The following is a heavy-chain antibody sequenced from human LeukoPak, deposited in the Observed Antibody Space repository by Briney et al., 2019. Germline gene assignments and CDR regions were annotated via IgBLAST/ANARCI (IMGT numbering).Heavy chain of an antibody. V-gene: IGHV3-74*03. Sequence: GGSLRLSCAASGFTFSASWMRWVRQAPGKGLVWVSRINTDGSFTKYADSVKGRFTISRDNAKDTVYLQMSSLRADDTAVYYCAGGPSGTYSFDYWGQGTLVTVSS. CDR2: INTDGSFT. CDR1: GFTFSASW. J-gene: IGHJ4*02. D-gene: IGHD2-21*01. CDR3: AGGPSGTYSFDY.